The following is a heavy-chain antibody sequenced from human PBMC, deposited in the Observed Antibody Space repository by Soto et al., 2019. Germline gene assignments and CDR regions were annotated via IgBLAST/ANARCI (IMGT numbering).Heavy chain of an antibody. J-gene: IGHJ6*02. CDR3: ARVDTMGNYYYGMDV. D-gene: IGHD3-10*01. V-gene: IGHV3-48*02. CDR2: ISSSSSTI. CDR1: GFTFSSYS. Sequence: EVQLVESGGGLVQPGGSLRLSCAASGFTFSSYSMNWVRQAPGKGLEWVSYISSSSSTIYYADSVKGRFTISRDNAKNSLYLQMNSLRDEDTAVYYCARVDTMGNYYYGMDVWGPGTTVTVSS.